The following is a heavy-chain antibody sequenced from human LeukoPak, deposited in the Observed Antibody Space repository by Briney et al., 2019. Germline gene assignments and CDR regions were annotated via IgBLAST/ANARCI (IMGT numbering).Heavy chain of an antibody. CDR3: ARVSTYFGVVTDFDY. CDR2: IIPIFGTK. Sequence: SVKVSCKASGGDLSGYGISWVRLAPGQGLEWMGGIIPIFGTKNYAQRFQGRVTITTDESTSTAYMELSSLRSEDTAVYYCARVSTYFGVVTDFDYWGQGTLVTVSS. V-gene: IGHV1-69*05. D-gene: IGHD3-3*01. CDR1: GGDLSGYG. J-gene: IGHJ4*02.